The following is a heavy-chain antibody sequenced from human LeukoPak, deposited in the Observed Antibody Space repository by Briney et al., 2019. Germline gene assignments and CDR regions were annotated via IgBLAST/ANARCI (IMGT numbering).Heavy chain of an antibody. J-gene: IGHJ4*02. V-gene: IGHV3-30-3*01. CDR2: ISYDGINK. CDR3: ARDMYDSSGYLFDF. D-gene: IGHD3-22*01. CDR1: GFNFSSYA. Sequence: GGSLRLSCAASGFNFSSYAMHWVRQAPGKGLEWVAIISYDGINKYYAASVKGRFTISRDNSKNTLYLQMNSVRAEDTAVYYCARDMYDSSGYLFDFRGQGTLVTVSS.